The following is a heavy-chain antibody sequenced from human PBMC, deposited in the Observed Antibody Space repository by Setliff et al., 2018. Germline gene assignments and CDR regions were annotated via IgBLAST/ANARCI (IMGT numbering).Heavy chain of an antibody. CDR3: VRPGGTTVVARHFDY. CDR1: DDSFTSSRYY. D-gene: IGHD2-15*01. V-gene: IGHV4-39*01. CDR2: NSYSGTP. J-gene: IGHJ4*01. Sequence: SETLSLTCTVSDDSFTSSRYYWGWIRQAPGSGLEWIGSNSYSGTPYYNASVESRVTISIDTSRNQFSLELRSVTVADAATYYCVRPGGTTVVARHFDYWGSGILVTVSS.